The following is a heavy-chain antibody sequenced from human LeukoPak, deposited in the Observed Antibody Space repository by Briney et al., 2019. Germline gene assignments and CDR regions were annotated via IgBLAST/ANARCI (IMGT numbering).Heavy chain of an antibody. CDR1: GFTFSSYG. D-gene: IGHD6-13*01. J-gene: IGHJ6*02. Sequence: GGSLRLSCAASGFTFSSYGMHWVRQAPGKGLEWVAVISYDGSNKYYADFVKGRFTISRDNSKNTLYLQMNSLRAEDTAVYYCAKISSSWSSYYYYYGMDVWGQGTTVTVSS. V-gene: IGHV3-30*18. CDR2: ISYDGSNK. CDR3: AKISSSWSSYYYYYGMDV.